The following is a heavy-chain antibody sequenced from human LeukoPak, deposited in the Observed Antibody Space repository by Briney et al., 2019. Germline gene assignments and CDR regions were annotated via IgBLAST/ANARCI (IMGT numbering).Heavy chain of an antibody. V-gene: IGHV1-2*02. CDR1: GYTFTGYY. CDR3: ARDKALQWLLTTYYFDY. CDR2: INPNSGGT. J-gene: IGHJ4*02. D-gene: IGHD3-22*01. Sequence: GASVKVSCKASGYTFTGYYTHWVRQAPGQGLEWMGWINPNSGGTNYAQKFQGRVTMTRDTSISTAYMELSRLRSDDTAVYYCARDKALQWLLTTYYFDYWGQGTLVTVSS.